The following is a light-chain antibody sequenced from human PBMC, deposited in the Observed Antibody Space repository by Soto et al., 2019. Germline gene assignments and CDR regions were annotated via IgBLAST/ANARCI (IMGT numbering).Light chain of an antibody. CDR2: DVS. CDR3: RAYTSSSTLYV. CDR1: SSDVGGYNY. V-gene: IGLV2-14*01. J-gene: IGLJ1*01. Sequence: QSALTQPASVSGSPGQSITISCTGTSSDVGGYNYVSWYQQNPGKAPKLMISDVSNRPSGISNRFSGSKSGNTASLTISGLQAEDEADYYCRAYTSSSTLYVFGTGNKLTVL.